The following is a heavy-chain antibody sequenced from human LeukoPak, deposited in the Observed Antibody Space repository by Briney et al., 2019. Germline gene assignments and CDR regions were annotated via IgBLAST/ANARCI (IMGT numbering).Heavy chain of an antibody. CDR2: INWSGDRI. V-gene: IGHV3-9*01. Sequence: PGGSLRLSCAASGFTFDDYAMHWVRQAPGKVLEWVSGINWSGDRIGYADSVKGRSTISRDNAKKSLYLQMNSLRTEDTALYYCAKGGIHRGYYYYYMDVWGKGTTVTISS. J-gene: IGHJ6*03. D-gene: IGHD6-13*01. CDR3: AKGGIHRGYYYYYMDV. CDR1: GFTFDDYA.